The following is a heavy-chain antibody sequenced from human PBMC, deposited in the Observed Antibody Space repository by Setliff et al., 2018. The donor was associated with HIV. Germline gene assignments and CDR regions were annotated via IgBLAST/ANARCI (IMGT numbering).Heavy chain of an antibody. Sequence: SETLSLTCTVSGDSISSHHWTWVRQPPGKGLDWIGYISDSGGTNYNPSLKSRVTISTDTSNNKFSLRLCSVTAADTAMYYCARASPEAGGGFYSYYYMDVWGKGTTVTVSS. CDR3: ARASPEAGGGFYSYYYMDV. CDR1: GDSISSHH. D-gene: IGHD3-16*01. V-gene: IGHV4-59*11. J-gene: IGHJ6*03. CDR2: ISDSGGT.